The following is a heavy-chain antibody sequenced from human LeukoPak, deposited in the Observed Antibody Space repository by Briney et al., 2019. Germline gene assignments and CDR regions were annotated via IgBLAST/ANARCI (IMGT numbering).Heavy chain of an antibody. Sequence: EASVKVSCKASGYTFTRYDINWVRQATGQGLEWMGWMNPNSGNTGYAQKFQGRVTITRHTSISTAYMELSSLRSEDTAVYYCARDRNSGSYFVLTPPGNWFDPWGQGTLVTVSS. V-gene: IGHV1-8*03. D-gene: IGHD1-26*01. CDR3: ARDRNSGSYFVLTPPGNWFDP. CDR2: MNPNSGNT. CDR1: GYTFTRYD. J-gene: IGHJ5*02.